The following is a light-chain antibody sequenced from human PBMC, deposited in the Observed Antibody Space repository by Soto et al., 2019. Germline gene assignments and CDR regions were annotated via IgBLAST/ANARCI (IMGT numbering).Light chain of an antibody. CDR1: QSVSVH. CDR2: DAS. J-gene: IGKJ1*01. CDR3: VQRTTWPWT. Sequence: EIVLTQSPGTLPLSPGERATLSCRASQSVSVHLAWYQQKLGQAPSLLIYDASNRATAIPARFSGSGSGTDFSLTIRRLEPEDFAVYHCVQRTTWPWTCGQGSKVEIK. V-gene: IGKV3-11*01.